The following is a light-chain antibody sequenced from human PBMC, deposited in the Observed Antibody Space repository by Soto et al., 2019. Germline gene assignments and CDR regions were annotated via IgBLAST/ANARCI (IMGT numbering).Light chain of an antibody. Sequence: QSALTQPASVSGSPGQSIAISCTGTSSDVGTYKYVSWYQQYPGRAPKLIIFDVNNRPSGISDRFSGSKSGNTASLTISGLQAEDEADYYCSSYTTTSSYVFGTGTKLTVL. V-gene: IGLV2-14*03. CDR2: DVN. CDR3: SSYTTTSSYV. CDR1: SSDVGTYKY. J-gene: IGLJ1*01.